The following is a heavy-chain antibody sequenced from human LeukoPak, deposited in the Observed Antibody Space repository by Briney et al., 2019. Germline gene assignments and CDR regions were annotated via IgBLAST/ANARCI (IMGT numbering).Heavy chain of an antibody. CDR1: GYTLTELS. CDR3: ATPFAAGYDFS. J-gene: IGHJ5*02. CDR2: FDPEDGET. D-gene: IGHD5-12*01. V-gene: IGHV1-24*01. Sequence: VASVKVSCKVSGYTLTELSMHWVRQAPGKGLEWMGGFDPEDGETIYAQKFQGRVTMTEDTSADTAYMELSSLRSEDTAVYYCATPFAAGYDFSWGQGTLVTVSS.